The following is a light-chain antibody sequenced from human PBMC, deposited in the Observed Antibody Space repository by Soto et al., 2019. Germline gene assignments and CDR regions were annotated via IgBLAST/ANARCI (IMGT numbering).Light chain of an antibody. CDR3: SSFTNTNSLEDWV. CDR2: EVD. J-gene: IGLJ3*02. CDR1: SSAVAGYNY. Sequence: QSALTQPPSASGSPGQSVTISCTGTSSAVAGYNYVSWYQQHPGKAPKLMIYEVDSRTSGISDRFSGSKSGNTASLTISGLQPEDEADYYCSSFTNTNSLEDWVFGGGTKLTVL. V-gene: IGLV2-14*01.